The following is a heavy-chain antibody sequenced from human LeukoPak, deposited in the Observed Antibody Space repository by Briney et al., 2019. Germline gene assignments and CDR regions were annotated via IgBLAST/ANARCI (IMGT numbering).Heavy chain of an antibody. J-gene: IGHJ6*02. CDR2: IHHGGSS. Sequence: SGTLSLTCAVSADSISSSKWWSWVRQAPGKGLEWIGEIHHGGSSNYNPSLKSRVTISIDESKNQFSLKMSSVTAADTAVYYCARSRDTTNYYGMDVWGQGTTVSVSS. CDR1: ADSISSSKW. V-gene: IGHV4-4*02. D-gene: IGHD1-26*01. CDR3: ARSRDTTNYYGMDV.